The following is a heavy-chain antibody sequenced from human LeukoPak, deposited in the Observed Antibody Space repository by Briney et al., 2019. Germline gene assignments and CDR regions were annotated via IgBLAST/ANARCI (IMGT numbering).Heavy chain of an antibody. CDR3: ARFGDPNHYYYYGMDV. Sequence: GGSLRLSCAASGFTFSSYGMHWVRQAPGKGLEWVAVIWYDGSNKYYADSVKGRFTISRDNSKNTLYLQMNSLRAEDTAVYYCARFGDPNHYYYYGMDVWGQGTTVTVSS. CDR2: IWYDGSNK. J-gene: IGHJ6*02. D-gene: IGHD4-17*01. V-gene: IGHV3-33*01. CDR1: GFTFSSYG.